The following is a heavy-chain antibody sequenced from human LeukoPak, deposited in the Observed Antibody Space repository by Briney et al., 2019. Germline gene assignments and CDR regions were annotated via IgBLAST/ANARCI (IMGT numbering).Heavy chain of an antibody. D-gene: IGHD3-3*01. CDR3: ARGGPSYGVIEY. J-gene: IGHJ4*02. Sequence: PSETLSLTCAVSGVPIISGSYFWGWIRQPPGKGLERIGCIFSSGTTKYTPSLDRRATVSVDMSRIQFSLGLRSVTAADTAIYYCARGGPSYGVIEYWGQGTLVTVSS. CDR1: GVPIISGSYF. CDR2: IFSSGTT. V-gene: IGHV4-61*01.